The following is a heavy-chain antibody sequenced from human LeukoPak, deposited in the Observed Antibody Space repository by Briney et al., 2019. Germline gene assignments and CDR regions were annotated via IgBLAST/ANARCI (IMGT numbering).Heavy chain of an antibody. D-gene: IGHD1-26*01. CDR1: GGSFSGYY. Sequence: SETLSLTCAVYGGSFSGYYWSWIRQPLGKGLEWIGEINHSGSTNYNPSLKSRVTISVDTSKNQFSLKLSSVTAADTAVYYCARAEVGAGPYYYYMDVWGKGTTVTVSS. CDR2: INHSGST. J-gene: IGHJ6*03. V-gene: IGHV4-34*01. CDR3: ARAEVGAGPYYYYMDV.